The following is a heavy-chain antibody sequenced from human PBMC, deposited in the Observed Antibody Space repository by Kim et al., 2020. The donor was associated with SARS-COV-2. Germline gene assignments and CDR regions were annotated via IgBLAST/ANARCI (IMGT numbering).Heavy chain of an antibody. CDR2: IYSGGST. CDR3: AIKGGDSYDDYYYYYMDV. CDR1: GFTVSSNY. D-gene: IGHD5-12*01. V-gene: IGHV3-53*01. J-gene: IGHJ6*03. Sequence: GGSLRLSCAASGFTVSSNYMSWVRQAPGKGLEWVSVIYSGGSTYYADSVKGRFTISRDNSKNTLYLQMNSLRAEDTAVYYCAIKGGDSYDDYYYYYMDVWGKGTTVTVSS.